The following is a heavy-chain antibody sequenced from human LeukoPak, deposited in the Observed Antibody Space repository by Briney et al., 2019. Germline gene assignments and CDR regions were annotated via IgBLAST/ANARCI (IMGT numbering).Heavy chain of an antibody. CDR2: IIPIFGTA. J-gene: IGHJ6*02. D-gene: IGHD6-6*01. CDR1: GGTFSSYA. V-gene: IGHV1-69*13. CDR3: ARGGSEQLVRGDYYYGMDV. Sequence: SVKVSCKASGGTFSSYAISWVRQAPGQGLEWMRGIIPIFGTANYAQKFQGRVTITADESTSTAYMELSSLRSEDTAVYYCARGGSEQLVRGDYYYGMDVWGQGTTVTVSS.